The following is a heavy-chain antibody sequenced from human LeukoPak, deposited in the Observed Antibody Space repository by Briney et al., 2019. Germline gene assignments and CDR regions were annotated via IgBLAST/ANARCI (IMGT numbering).Heavy chain of an antibody. J-gene: IGHJ4*02. Sequence: GGSLRLSCAASGFTFSSYWMSWVRQAPGKGLEWVANIKQDGSEKYYVDSVKGRFTISRDNAKNSLYLQMNSLRAEDTAVYYCARDPGSSSWYGGFGYWGQGTLVTVSS. V-gene: IGHV3-7*03. CDR1: GFTFSSYW. CDR2: IKQDGSEK. CDR3: ARDPGSSSWYGGFGY. D-gene: IGHD6-13*01.